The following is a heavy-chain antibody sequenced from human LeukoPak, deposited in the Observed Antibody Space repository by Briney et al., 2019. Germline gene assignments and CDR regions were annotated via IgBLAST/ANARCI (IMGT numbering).Heavy chain of an antibody. V-gene: IGHV4-34*01. Sequence: SETLSLTCAVYGGSFSGYYWSWIRQPPGKGLEWIGEINHSGSTNYNPSLKSRVTISVDTSKNQFSLKLSSVTAADTAVYYCAKNKYYYGSRNYGVPNWFDPWGQGTLVTVSS. D-gene: IGHD3-10*01. CDR2: INHSGST. J-gene: IGHJ5*02. CDR3: AKNKYYYGSRNYGVPNWFDP. CDR1: GGSFSGYY.